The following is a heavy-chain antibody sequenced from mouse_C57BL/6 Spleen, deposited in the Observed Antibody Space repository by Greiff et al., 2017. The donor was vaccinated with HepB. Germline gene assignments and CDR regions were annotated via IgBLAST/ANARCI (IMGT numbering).Heavy chain of an antibody. CDR3: ARSGYY. J-gene: IGHJ2*01. D-gene: IGHD4-1*01. Sequence: QVQLQQPGAELVQPGASVKLSCKASGYTFTSYWMQWVKQRPGQGLEWIGEIDPSDSYTNYNQKFKGKATLTVDTSSSTAYMQLSSLTSEDSAVYYWARSGYYWGQGTTLTVSS. CDR2: IDPSDSYT. V-gene: IGHV1-50*01. CDR1: GYTFTSYW.